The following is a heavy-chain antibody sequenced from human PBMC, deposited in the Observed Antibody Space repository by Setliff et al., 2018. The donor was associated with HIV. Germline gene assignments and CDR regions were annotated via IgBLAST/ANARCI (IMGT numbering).Heavy chain of an antibody. CDR3: ARDFGGYCSSMSCPGLFDP. CDR1: GGTFSSYA. D-gene: IGHD2-2*01. CDR2: IIPILGIA. V-gene: IGHV1-69*10. J-gene: IGHJ5*02. Sequence: SVKVSCKASGGTFSSYAISWVRKAPGQGLEWMGGIIPILGIANYAQKFQGRVTITTDESTSTAYMELSGLRSEDTAVYYCARDFGGYCSSMSCPGLFDPWGQGTLVTVSS.